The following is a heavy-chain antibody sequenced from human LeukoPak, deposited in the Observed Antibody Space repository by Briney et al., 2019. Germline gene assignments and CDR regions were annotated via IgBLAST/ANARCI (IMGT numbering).Heavy chain of an antibody. D-gene: IGHD1-26*01. CDR2: ISYSGNIHYKPI. Sequence: PSETLSLTCTVSGGSISSSSYYWTWIRQPPGKGLEWIGSISYSGNIHYKPIHYNPSLKSRVTISVDTSKNQFSLRLSSVTAADTAVYYCSSWRSGSSLVDSWGQGTLVTVSS. CDR3: SSWRSGSSLVDS. V-gene: IGHV4-39*01. CDR1: GGSISSSSYY. J-gene: IGHJ4*02.